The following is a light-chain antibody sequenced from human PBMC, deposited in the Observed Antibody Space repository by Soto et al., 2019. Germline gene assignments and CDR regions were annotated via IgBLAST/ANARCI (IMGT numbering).Light chain of an antibody. CDR3: AAWDDSLSGRV. Sequence: SYELTQPLSVSVALGQTARISCGGNNIGSKNVHWYQRKPGQAPVLVISGDTTRPSGIPERISGSKSGTSASLAISGLRSEDEADYYCAAWDDSLSGRVFGGGTKLTVL. J-gene: IGLJ3*02. CDR1: NIGSKN. CDR2: GDT. V-gene: IGLV3-9*01.